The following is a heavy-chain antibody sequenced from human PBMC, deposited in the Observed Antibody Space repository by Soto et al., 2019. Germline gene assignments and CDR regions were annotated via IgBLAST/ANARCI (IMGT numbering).Heavy chain of an antibody. CDR1: GFTFSSYG. Sequence: GGSLRLSCAASGFTFSSYGMHWVRQAPGKGLEWVAVIWYDGSNKYYADSVKGRFTISRDNSKNTLYLQMNSLRAEDTAVYYCARDHSIVATTGHRPDYWGQGTLVTVSS. V-gene: IGHV3-33*01. CDR3: ARDHSIVATTGHRPDY. D-gene: IGHD5-12*01. J-gene: IGHJ4*02. CDR2: IWYDGSNK.